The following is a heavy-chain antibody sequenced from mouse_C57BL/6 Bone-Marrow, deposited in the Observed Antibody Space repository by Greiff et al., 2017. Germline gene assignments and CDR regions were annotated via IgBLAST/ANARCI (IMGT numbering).Heavy chain of an antibody. CDR2: IDPENGDT. Sequence: EVQLQQSGAELVRPGASVKLSCTASGFNIKDDYMHWVKQRPEQGLEWIGWIDPENGDTEYASKFQGKATIPADTSSNTAYLQLSSLTSKDTAVYYCTTDHYGSSLWYFDVWGTGTTVTVSS. J-gene: IGHJ1*03. D-gene: IGHD1-1*01. CDR3: TTDHYGSSLWYFDV. CDR1: GFNIKDDY. V-gene: IGHV14-4*01.